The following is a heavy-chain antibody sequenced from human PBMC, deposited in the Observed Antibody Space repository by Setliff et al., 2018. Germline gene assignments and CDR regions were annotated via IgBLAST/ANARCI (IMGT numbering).Heavy chain of an antibody. V-gene: IGHV4-38-2*02. CDR3: ARDGGANGGNSAFDY. CDR1: GYSISSGYY. J-gene: IGHJ4*02. Sequence: SETLSLTCAVSGYSISSGYYWGWIRQPPGKGLEWIGSIYHSGSTYYNPSLKSRVTISVDTSKNQFSLKLSSVIAADTAVYYCARDGGANGGNSAFDYWGQGTLVTVSS. CDR2: IYHSGST. D-gene: IGHD2-21*02.